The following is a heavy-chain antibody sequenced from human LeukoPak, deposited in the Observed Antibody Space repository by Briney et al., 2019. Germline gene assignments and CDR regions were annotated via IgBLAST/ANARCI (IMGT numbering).Heavy chain of an antibody. CDR3: AKDYSEVPVWLLISRLFAY. Sequence: GSLRLSCAASGFTFSSYAMSWVRQAPGKGLEWVSAISGSGGSTYYADSVKGRFTISRDNSKNTLYLQMTSLRAEDTAVYSCAKDYSEVPVWLLISRLFAYWGQGTLVTVSS. CDR1: GFTFSSYA. CDR2: ISGSGGST. J-gene: IGHJ4*02. V-gene: IGHV3-23*01. D-gene: IGHD3-22*01.